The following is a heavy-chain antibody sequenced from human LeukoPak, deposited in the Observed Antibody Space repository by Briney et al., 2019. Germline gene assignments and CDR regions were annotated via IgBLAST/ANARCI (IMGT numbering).Heavy chain of an antibody. CDR1: GFTVSSNY. J-gene: IGHJ4*02. CDR2: IYSDGST. Sequence: GGSLRLSCAASGFTVSSNYMSWVRRAPGEGLEWVSVIYSDGSTFHADSVKGRFTISRDNSKNTLYLQMNSLRAEDTAVYYCARAPVVGQGGYWGQGTLVTVSS. V-gene: IGHV3-53*01. D-gene: IGHD2-15*01. CDR3: ARAPVVGQGGY.